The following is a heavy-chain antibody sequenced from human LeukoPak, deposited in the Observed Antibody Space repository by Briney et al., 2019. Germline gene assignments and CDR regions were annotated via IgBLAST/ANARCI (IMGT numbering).Heavy chain of an antibody. CDR3: ARDGRVYDILTGYYNLGFDY. J-gene: IGHJ4*02. Sequence: GGSLRLSCAASGFTFSSYWMSWVRQAPGKGLEWVANIKQDGSEKYYVDSVRGRFTISRDNAKNSLYLQMNSLRAEDTAVYYCARDGRVYDILTGYYNLGFDYWGQGTLVTVSS. CDR1: GFTFSSYW. D-gene: IGHD3-9*01. CDR2: IKQDGSEK. V-gene: IGHV3-7*01.